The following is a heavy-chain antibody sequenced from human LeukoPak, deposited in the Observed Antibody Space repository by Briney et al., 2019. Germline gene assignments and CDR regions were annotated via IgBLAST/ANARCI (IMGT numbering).Heavy chain of an antibody. J-gene: IGHJ4*02. CDR3: TTSVRWVALYDY. Sequence: KAGGSLRLSCAASGFTFNSAWMSGVRQAPGKGLEWVGRVKSNADGGTTDYAAVVKGIFTISRDDSKNTLYLQMNSLKTEDTAIYYCTTSVRWVALYDYWGQGTLVTVSS. D-gene: IGHD3-10*02. V-gene: IGHV3-15*01. CDR1: GFTFNSAW. CDR2: VKSNADGGTT.